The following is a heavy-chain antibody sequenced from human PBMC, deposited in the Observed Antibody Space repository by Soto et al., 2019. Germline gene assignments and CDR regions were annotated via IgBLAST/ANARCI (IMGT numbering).Heavy chain of an antibody. CDR2: IWYDGSNK. J-gene: IGHJ3*02. CDR1: GFTFSSYG. CDR3: ARASYYDSSGSDAFDI. Sequence: GGSLRLSCAASGFTFSSYGMHWVRQTPGKGLEWVAVIWYDGSNKYYADSVKGRFTISRDNSKNTLYLQMNSLRAEDTAVYYCARASYYDSSGSDAFDIWGQGTMVTVSS. D-gene: IGHD3-22*01. V-gene: IGHV3-33*01.